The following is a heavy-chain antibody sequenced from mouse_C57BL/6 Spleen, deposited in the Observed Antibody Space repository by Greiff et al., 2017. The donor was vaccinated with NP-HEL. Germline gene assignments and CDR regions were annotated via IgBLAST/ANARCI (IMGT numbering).Heavy chain of an antibody. CDR1: GYSITSGYY. CDR2: ISYDGSN. D-gene: IGHD4-1*01. J-gene: IGHJ3*01. CDR3: ARAKTGPAWFAY. Sequence: EVQLQESGPGLVKPSQSLSLTCSVTGYSITSGYYWNWIRQFPGNKLEWMGYISYDGSNNYNPSLKNRISITRDTSKNQFFLKLNSVTTEDTATYYCARAKTGPAWFAYWGQGTLVTVSA. V-gene: IGHV3-6*01.